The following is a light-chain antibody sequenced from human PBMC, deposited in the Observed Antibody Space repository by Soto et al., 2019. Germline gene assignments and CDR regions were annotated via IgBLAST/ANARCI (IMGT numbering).Light chain of an antibody. CDR3: QQYGSSGT. CDR1: QSVSNNY. CDR2: GAS. J-gene: IGKJ1*01. Sequence: EMVWTQCPGTLSQSPGERATLSCRASQSVSNNYLAWYQQKPGQAPRLLIYGASNRATGIPDRFSGSGSGTDFTLTISRLEPEDFAVYYCQQYGSSGTFGQGTKVDIK. V-gene: IGKV3-20*01.